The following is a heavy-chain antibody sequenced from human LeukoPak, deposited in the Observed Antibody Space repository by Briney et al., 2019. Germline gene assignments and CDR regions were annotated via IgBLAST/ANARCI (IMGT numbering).Heavy chain of an antibody. CDR3: ARRMVRGVNADAFDI. CDR1: GDSISSTNYY. Sequence: PSETLSLTCTVSGDSISSTNYYWGWIRQPPGKGLEWIGTIYYSGSTYYNPSLKSRVTISVDTSKNQFSLKLSSVTAADTAVYYCARRMVRGVNADAFDIWGQGTMVTVSS. CDR2: IYYSGST. D-gene: IGHD3-10*01. J-gene: IGHJ3*02. V-gene: IGHV4-39*01.